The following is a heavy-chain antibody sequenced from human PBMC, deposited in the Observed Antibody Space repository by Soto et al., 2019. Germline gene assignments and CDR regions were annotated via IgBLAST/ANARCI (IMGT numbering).Heavy chain of an antibody. V-gene: IGHV3-33*01. Sequence: QPGGSLRLSCAASGFIFSNFGMHWVRQAPGKGLEWVAIIWYDGSNQYYADSVKGRFTISRDNSKNTLYLQMNSLRAEDTAVYYCARDFGTRAVAVPTTKTLGGLDYWGQGALVTVSS. CDR2: IWYDGSNQ. CDR1: GFIFSNFG. J-gene: IGHJ4*02. D-gene: IGHD2-2*01. CDR3: ARDFGTRAVAVPTTKTLGGLDY.